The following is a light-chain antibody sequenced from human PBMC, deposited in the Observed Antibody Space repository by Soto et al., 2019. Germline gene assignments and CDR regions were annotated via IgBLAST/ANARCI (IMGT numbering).Light chain of an antibody. J-gene: IGKJ1*01. CDR1: QSVSSN. V-gene: IGKV3-15*01. CDR2: AAS. CDR3: QQYNNWPV. Sequence: EIVMTQSRATLSVSPGERATLSCRASQSVSSNLAWYQQKPGQAPRLLIYAASTRATGIPARFSGSGSGTEFTLTISSLQSEDFAVYYCQQYNNWPVFGQGTKVDI.